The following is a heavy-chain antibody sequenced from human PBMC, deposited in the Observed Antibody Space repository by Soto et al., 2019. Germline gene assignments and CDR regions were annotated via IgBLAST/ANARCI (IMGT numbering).Heavy chain of an antibody. CDR3: ARSNGDYGDY. J-gene: IGHJ4*02. Sequence: QVQLQGSGPGLLKPSETLSLTCTVSGDSSSSYYWSWIRQPPGKGLEWIGYIYYSGSTNYNPSLKGRVTISVDMSKNQFSLKLTSVTAADTAVYYCARSNGDYGDYWSQGTVVTVSS. CDR1: GDSSSSYY. V-gene: IGHV4-59*01. D-gene: IGHD4-17*01. CDR2: IYYSGST.